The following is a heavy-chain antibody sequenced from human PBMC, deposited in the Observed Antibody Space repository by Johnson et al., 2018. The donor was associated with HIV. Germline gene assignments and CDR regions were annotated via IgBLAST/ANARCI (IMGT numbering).Heavy chain of an antibody. CDR1: GFTFSYYA. J-gene: IGHJ3*02. Sequence: HVQLVESGGGVVQPGTSLRLSCAASGFTFSYYAIFWVRQAPGKGLEWVAVISHDGSNKYYADSVKGRFTIYRDNSKNTLYLQMNSLRPEETAVYFCAGGGLYIQFFAFDAFDIWGQGTIVTVSS. D-gene: IGHD4-11*01. CDR2: ISHDGSNK. V-gene: IGHV3-30-3*01. CDR3: AGGGLYIQFFAFDAFDI.